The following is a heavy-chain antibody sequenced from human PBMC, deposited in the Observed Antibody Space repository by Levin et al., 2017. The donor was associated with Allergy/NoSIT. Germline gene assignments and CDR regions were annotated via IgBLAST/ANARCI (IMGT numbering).Heavy chain of an antibody. Sequence: PGESLKISCAASGFTFSSHWMTWVRQAPGKGLEWVANIKQDGNEKYYVDSVKGRFTISRDNAKNSLYLQMNSLRAEDTAVYYCARDQWSHVLDLWGQGTMVTVSS. J-gene: IGHJ3*01. V-gene: IGHV3-7*04. CDR2: IKQDGNEK. CDR1: GFTFSSHW. CDR3: ARDQWSHVLDL. D-gene: IGHD2-8*01.